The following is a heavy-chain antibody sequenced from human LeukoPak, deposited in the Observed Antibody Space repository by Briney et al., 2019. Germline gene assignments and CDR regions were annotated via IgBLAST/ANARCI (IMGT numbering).Heavy chain of an antibody. J-gene: IGHJ6*02. CDR2: ISWNSGSI. CDR1: GFTFDDYA. V-gene: IGHV3-9*01. D-gene: IGHD3-9*01. CDR3: ARDLMDYDVSTGLHHYYMDV. Sequence: GGSLRLSCAASGFTFDDYAMHWVRQAPGKGLEWVSGISWNSGSIGYADSVKGRFTISRDNAKNTLYLQMNTLRVEDTAVYYCARDLMDYDVSTGLHHYYMDVWGQGTTITVSS.